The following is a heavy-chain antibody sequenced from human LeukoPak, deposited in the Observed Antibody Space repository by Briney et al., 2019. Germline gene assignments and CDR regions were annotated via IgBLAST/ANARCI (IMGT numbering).Heavy chain of an antibody. V-gene: IGHV3-48*01. CDR1: GFTFSSYS. CDR2: ISTSGTTT. CDR3: ASRITMVRGVPRDYSY. J-gene: IGHJ4*02. D-gene: IGHD3-10*01. Sequence: GGSLRLSCAASGFTFSSYSMNWVRQAPGKGLEWISYISTSGTTTYYADSVKGRFTISSDNAKSSLYLQMNSLRAEDTAVYYCASRITMVRGVPRDYSYWGQGTLVTVSS.